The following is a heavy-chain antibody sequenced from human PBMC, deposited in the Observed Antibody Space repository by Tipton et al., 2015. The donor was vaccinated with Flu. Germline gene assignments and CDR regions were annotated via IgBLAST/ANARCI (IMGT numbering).Heavy chain of an antibody. Sequence: LRLSCNVSGGSLSGYYWSWIRQPAGKGLEWIGRIYTSGSTNYNPSLKSRVTISVDTSKNQFSLKLSSATAADTAVYYCARDRVGDYSGFDPWGQGTLVTVSS. CDR2: IYTSGST. V-gene: IGHV4-4*07. CDR3: ARDRVGDYSGFDP. D-gene: IGHD4-17*01. J-gene: IGHJ5*02. CDR1: GGSLSGYY.